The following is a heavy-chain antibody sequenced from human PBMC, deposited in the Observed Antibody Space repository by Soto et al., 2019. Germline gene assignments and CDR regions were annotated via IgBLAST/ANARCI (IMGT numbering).Heavy chain of an antibody. CDR3: AREDRSGTYYFDS. CDR1: ARSLSSETHL. V-gene: IGHV4-61*03. Sequence: SQTLSLTWALGARSLSSETHLWSWLRQPPGKGLEWSGYIYHTGTTNSNPSLKSRLTISVDKTTNHCSLSLASVTAADAAIYYYAREDRSGTYYFDSWGQGIRVTVSS. D-gene: IGHD3-22*01. CDR2: IYHTGTT. J-gene: IGHJ4*02.